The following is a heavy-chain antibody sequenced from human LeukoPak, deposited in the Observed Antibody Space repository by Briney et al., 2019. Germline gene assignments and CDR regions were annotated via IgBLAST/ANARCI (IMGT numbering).Heavy chain of an antibody. J-gene: IGHJ2*01. Sequence: PSETLSLTCAVYGGSFSGYYWSWIRQPPGKGLEWIGEINHSGSTNYNPSLKSRVTISVDTSKNQFSLKLRSVTAADTAVYYCARGPDIVVVVAATQRYFDLWGRGTLVTVSS. V-gene: IGHV4-34*01. CDR1: GGSFSGYY. CDR3: ARGPDIVVVVAATQRYFDL. D-gene: IGHD2-15*01. CDR2: INHSGST.